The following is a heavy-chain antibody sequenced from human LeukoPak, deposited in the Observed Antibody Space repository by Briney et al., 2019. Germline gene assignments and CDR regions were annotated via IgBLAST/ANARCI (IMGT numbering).Heavy chain of an antibody. J-gene: IGHJ4*02. CDR2: ISGSGGST. V-gene: IGHV3-23*01. CDR1: GFTIYNYA. D-gene: IGHD1-1*01. Sequence: GGSLRLSCAASGFTIYNYAMSWVRQAPGKGLEWVSGISGSGGSTFYADSVKGRFTISRDNSKNTLYLQMNSLRAEDTAVYYCARNDLDTAPLGYFDYWGQGTLVTVSS. CDR3: ARNDLDTAPLGYFDY.